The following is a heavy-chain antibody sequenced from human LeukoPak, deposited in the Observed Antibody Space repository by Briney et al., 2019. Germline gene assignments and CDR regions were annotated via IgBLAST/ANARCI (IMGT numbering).Heavy chain of an antibody. V-gene: IGHV4-59*12. Sequence: SETLSLTCTVSGGSISSSYWSWIRQPPGGRLEWIGYIDYSGSTNYNPSLKSRFTISVDTAKNQFSLKLSSVTAADTAVYYCARSTGYSSGWYGGSPRFAYWGQGTLVTVSS. J-gene: IGHJ4*02. D-gene: IGHD6-19*01. CDR1: GGSISSSY. CDR2: IDYSGST. CDR3: ARSTGYSSGWYGGSPRFAY.